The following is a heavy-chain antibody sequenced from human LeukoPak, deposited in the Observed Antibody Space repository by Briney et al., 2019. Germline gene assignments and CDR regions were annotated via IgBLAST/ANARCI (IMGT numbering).Heavy chain of an antibody. Sequence: ASVKVSCKASGYTFTGYYMHWGRQAPGQGLEWMGWINPNSGGTNYAQKFQGRVTMTRDTSISTAYMELSRLRSDDTAVYYCATAVLWQNHCSSTSCPFNWFDPWGQATLVTVSS. CDR1: GYTFTGYY. CDR2: INPNSGGT. D-gene: IGHD2-2*01. CDR3: ATAVLWQNHCSSTSCPFNWFDP. J-gene: IGHJ5*02. V-gene: IGHV1-2*02.